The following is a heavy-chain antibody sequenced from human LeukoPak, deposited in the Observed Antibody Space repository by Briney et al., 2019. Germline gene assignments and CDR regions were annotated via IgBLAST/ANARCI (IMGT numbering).Heavy chain of an antibody. CDR1: GGSISSYY. D-gene: IGHD7-27*01. CDR2: IYYSGST. J-gene: IGHJ3*02. CDR3: ARRFPPNWGNRRAPDDASDI. Sequence: SETLSLTCTVSGGSISSYYWSWIRQPPGKGLEWIGYIYYSGSTNYNPSLKSRVTISVDTSKNQFSLKLSSVTAADTAVYYCARRFPPNWGNRRAPDDASDIWGQGTMVTVSS. V-gene: IGHV4-59*08.